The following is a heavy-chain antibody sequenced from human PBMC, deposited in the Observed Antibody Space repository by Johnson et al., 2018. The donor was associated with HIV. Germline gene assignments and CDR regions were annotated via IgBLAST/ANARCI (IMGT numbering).Heavy chain of an antibody. CDR1: GFTFSSYA. CDR2: ISYDGGDK. V-gene: IGHV3-30*04. D-gene: IGHD3-10*01. Sequence: QVQLVESGGGVVQPGRSLRLSCAASGFTFSSYAMHWVRQAPGKGLEWVAVISYDGGDKYYADSVKGRFTISRDNAKNSLYLQMNSLRAEDTAVYYCATDQVGRSYGGKSHIWGQGTMVTVSS. CDR3: ATDQVGRSYGGKSHI. J-gene: IGHJ3*02.